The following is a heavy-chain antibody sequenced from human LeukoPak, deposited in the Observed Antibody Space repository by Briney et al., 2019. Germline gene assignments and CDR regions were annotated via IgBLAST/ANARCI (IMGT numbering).Heavy chain of an antibody. CDR3: ARPYDFWSGYYSLDAFDI. D-gene: IGHD3-3*01. CDR2: IYPGDSDT. J-gene: IGHJ3*02. V-gene: IGHV5-51*01. Sequence: GESLKISCKGSGYSFTSYWIAWVRQMPGKGLEWMGIIYPGDSDTRYSPSFQGQVTISADKSISTAYLQWSSLKASDTAMYYCARPYDFWSGYYSLDAFDIWGQGTMVTVSS. CDR1: GYSFTSYW.